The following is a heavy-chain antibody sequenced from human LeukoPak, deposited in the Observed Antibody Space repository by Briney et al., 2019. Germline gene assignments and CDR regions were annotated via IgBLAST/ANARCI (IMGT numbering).Heavy chain of an antibody. J-gene: IGHJ5*02. D-gene: IGHD4-17*01. CDR2: VNPDSGGT. V-gene: IGHV1-2*02. CDR1: GYTFTGYY. Sequence: ASVKVSCKPSGYTFTGYYMHWVRQAPGQGLEWMGWVNPDSGGTNYAQKFQGRVTMTRDTYISTAYMELSRLRSGDTAVYYCASSVYGDYPKNNWFDPWGQGTLVTVSS. CDR3: ASSVYGDYPKNNWFDP.